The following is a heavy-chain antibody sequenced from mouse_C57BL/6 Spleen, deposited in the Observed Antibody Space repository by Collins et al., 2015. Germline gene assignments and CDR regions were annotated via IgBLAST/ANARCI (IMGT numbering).Heavy chain of an antibody. CDR1: GYAFSSSW. D-gene: IGHD2-12*01. CDR3: ARSAYYSFYYFDY. J-gene: IGHJ2*01. Sequence: QVQLQQSGPELVKPGASVKISCKASGYAFSSSWMNWVKQRPGKGLEWIGRIYPGDGDTNYNGKFKGKATLTVDKSSSTAYMELRSLTSEDSAVYYCARSAYYSFYYFDYWGQGTTLTVSS. CDR2: IYPGDGDT. V-gene: IGHV1-82*01.